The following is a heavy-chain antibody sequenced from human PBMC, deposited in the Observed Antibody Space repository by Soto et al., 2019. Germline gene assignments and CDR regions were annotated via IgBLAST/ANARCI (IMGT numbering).Heavy chain of an antibody. CDR3: ARRRPGWLQSYYFDY. V-gene: IGHV4-34*01. CDR1: GGSFSGYY. J-gene: IGHJ4*02. CDR2: INHSGST. Sequence: SETLSLTCAVYGGSFSGYYWSWIRQPPGKGLEWIGEINHSGSTNYNPSLKSRVTISVDTSKNQFSLKLSSVTAADTDVYYCARRRPGWLQSYYFDYWGKGPLVTVSS. D-gene: IGHD5-12*01.